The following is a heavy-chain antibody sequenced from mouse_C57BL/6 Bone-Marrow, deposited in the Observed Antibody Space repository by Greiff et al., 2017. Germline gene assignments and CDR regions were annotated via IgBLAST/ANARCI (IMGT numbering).Heavy chain of an antibody. J-gene: IGHJ4*01. Sequence: QVQLKQSGPGLVQPSQSLSITCTVSGFSLTSYGVHWVRQSPGKGLEWLGVLWSGGSTDYNAAFISRLSISKDNSKSQVFFKMNSLQADDTAIYYCASPMMVTTYYYARDYWGQGTSVTVSS. CDR2: LWSGGST. V-gene: IGHV2-2*01. CDR1: GFSLTSYG. CDR3: ASPMMVTTYYYARDY. D-gene: IGHD2-3*01.